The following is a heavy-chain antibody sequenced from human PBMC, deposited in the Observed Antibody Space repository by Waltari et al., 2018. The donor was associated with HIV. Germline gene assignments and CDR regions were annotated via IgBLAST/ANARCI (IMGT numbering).Heavy chain of an antibody. D-gene: IGHD3-10*02. J-gene: IGHJ3*01. CDR2: IYPGDSDT. CDR1: GYNLHIYS. V-gene: IGHV5-51*03. CDR3: ASHTNPGRDGYVRGFDF. Sequence: EVQLVQSGAAVKKPGESLKISCEGSGYNLHIYSIGWVRQVPGKGLELMGIIYPGDSDTRYSPSFQGQVTMSADKSTNTAYLQWNSLRASDTAMYFCASHTNPGRDGYVRGFDFWGQGTMVTVSS.